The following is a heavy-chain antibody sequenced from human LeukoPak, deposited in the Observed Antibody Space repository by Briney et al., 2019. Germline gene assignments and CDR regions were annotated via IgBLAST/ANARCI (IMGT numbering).Heavy chain of an antibody. CDR1: GYTFSSFQ. V-gene: IGHV3-48*03. CDR2: ISGSGSTI. J-gene: IGHJ4*02. CDR3: ARGYYGSAYYFDY. D-gene: IGHD3-10*01. Sequence: GGSLRFSCAASGYTFSSFQMNWVRQAPGKGLEWVSHISGSGSTIYYADSVKGRFTISRDNAKNSLYLQMNSLRAVDTAVYYCARGYYGSAYYFDYWGQGALVTVSS.